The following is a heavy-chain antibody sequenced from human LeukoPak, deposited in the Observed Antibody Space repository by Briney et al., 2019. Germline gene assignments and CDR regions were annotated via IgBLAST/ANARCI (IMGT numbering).Heavy chain of an antibody. CDR1: GFPFSSYS. D-gene: IGHD4/OR15-4a*01. Sequence: GGSLRLSCAASGFPFSSYSMNWVRQAPGEGLEWVSYISSSRTTSYADSVKGRFTISRDNSKNTLYLQMNSLRAEDTAVYYCARRAGAYSHPYDYWGQGTLVTVSS. CDR3: ARRAGAYSHPYDY. CDR2: ISSSRTT. V-gene: IGHV3-48*01. J-gene: IGHJ4*02.